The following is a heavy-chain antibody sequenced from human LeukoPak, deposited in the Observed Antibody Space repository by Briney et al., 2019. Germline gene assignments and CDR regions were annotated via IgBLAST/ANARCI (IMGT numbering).Heavy chain of an antibody. CDR1: GGSVSDYY. CDR3: ARYYDSSGYYAYYFDY. V-gene: IGHV4-59*02. CDR2: IYHTGST. J-gene: IGHJ4*02. D-gene: IGHD3-22*01. Sequence: SETLSLTCTISGGSVSDYYWSWIRQSPGKGLEWIGYIYHTGSTSYSPSLKSRVTISADTSQNQFSLKLSSVTAADTAVYYCARYYDSSGYYAYYFDYWGQGTLVTVSS.